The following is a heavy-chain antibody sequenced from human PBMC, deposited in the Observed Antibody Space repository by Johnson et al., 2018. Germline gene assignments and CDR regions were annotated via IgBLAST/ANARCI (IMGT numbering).Heavy chain of an antibody. CDR1: GFTFRSYW. CDR2: INYDGSEK. J-gene: IGHJ3*01. Sequence: VQLVQSGGGVVQPGRSLRLSCAASGFTFRSYWMSWVRQAPGKRLEWVANINYDGSEKNYVDSVKGRFTISRDNAKNSLYLQMNSLRAEDTAVYYCAKINWTNGVCYTPLDPFDVWGPWTMVTVSS. CDR3: AKINWTNGVCYTPLDPFDV. V-gene: IGHV3-7*01. D-gene: IGHD2-8*01.